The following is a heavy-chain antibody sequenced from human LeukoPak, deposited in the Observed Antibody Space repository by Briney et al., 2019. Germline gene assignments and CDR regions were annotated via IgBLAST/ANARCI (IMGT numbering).Heavy chain of an antibody. CDR2: INHSGST. CDR3: AREGRSGYCSSTSCYNDY. D-gene: IGHD2-2*02. J-gene: IGHJ4*02. Sequence: PSETMSLTCAVYGGSFSGYYWSWIRQPPGKGLEWIGEINHSGSTNYNPSLKSRVTISVDTSKNQFSLKLSSVTAADTAVYYCAREGRSGYCSSTSCYNDYWGQGTLVTVSS. CDR1: GGSFSGYY. V-gene: IGHV4-34*01.